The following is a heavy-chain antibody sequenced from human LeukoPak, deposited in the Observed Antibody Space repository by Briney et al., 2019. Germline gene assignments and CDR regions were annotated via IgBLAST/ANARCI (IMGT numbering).Heavy chain of an antibody. J-gene: IGHJ1*01. CDR1: GYTFTSYD. CDR3: ASSFAMWELLYFQH. Sequence: ASVKVSCKASGYTFTSYDINWVRQATGQGLEWMGGFDPEDGETIYAQKFQGRVTMTEDTSTDTAYMELSSLRAEDTAVYYCASSFAMWELLYFQHWGQGTLVTVSS. V-gene: IGHV1-24*01. D-gene: IGHD1-26*01. CDR2: FDPEDGET.